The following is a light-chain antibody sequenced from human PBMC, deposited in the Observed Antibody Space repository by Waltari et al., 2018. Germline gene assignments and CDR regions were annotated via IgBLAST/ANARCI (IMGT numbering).Light chain of an antibody. CDR3: QQIKSYPIT. J-gene: IGKJ4*01. CDR1: QGLSTY. CDR2: AAA. V-gene: IGKV1-9*01. Sequence: DIQLTQSPSFLSSSVGDRVTISFRASQGLSTYLAWFQQKPGKAPRRLIYAAAILQGGVPSRFSGSGSGTDFTLTISSLQPEDFGTYYCQQIKSYPITFGGGTKVEVK.